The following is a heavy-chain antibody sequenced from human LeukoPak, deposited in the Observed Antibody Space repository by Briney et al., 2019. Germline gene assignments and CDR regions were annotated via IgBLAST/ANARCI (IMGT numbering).Heavy chain of an antibody. CDR3: ASEYCSGGNCYFDY. J-gene: IGHJ4*02. CDR2: IYPGDSDT. CDR1: GYRFTRSW. V-gene: IGHV5-51*01. Sequence: GESLKISCKASGYRFTRSWIAWVRQMPGKGLEWMGIIYPGDSDTRYSPSFQGQVTISADKSISTAYLQWSSLKASDTAIYYCASEYCSGGNCYFDYWGQGTLVTVSS. D-gene: IGHD2-15*01.